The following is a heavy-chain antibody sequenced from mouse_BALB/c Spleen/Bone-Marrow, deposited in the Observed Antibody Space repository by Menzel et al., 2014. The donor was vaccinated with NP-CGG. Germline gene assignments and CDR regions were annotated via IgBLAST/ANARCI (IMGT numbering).Heavy chain of an antibody. CDR3: SRGRRDALDC. J-gene: IGHJ4*01. CDR1: GYTFTSYY. CDR2: INPSNGGT. Sequence: ESGAELVKPGASVKLSCKASGYTFTSYYMYWVKQRPGQGLEWFGEINPSNGGTNFNEKFKNKATLTVDKSSSTAYMQLSSLTSEDSAVYYCSRGRRDALDCWGQGTSVTVSS. V-gene: IGHV1S81*02.